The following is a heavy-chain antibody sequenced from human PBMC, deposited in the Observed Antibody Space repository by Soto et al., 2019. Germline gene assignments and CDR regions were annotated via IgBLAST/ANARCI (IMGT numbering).Heavy chain of an antibody. CDR2: IYPDDSDT. J-gene: IGHJ6*04. CDR1: GFNFPTFW. D-gene: IGHD4-4*01. CDR3: AIGKYSSPRGGLDV. Sequence: GESLKISCKHSGFNFPTFWIAWVRQMPGKGLEWMGTIYPDDSDTRYSPSFQGQVTISADKSIQTAYLQWGSLKASDSALYYCAIGKYSSPRGGLDVWAKGTPVTVSS. V-gene: IGHV5-51*01.